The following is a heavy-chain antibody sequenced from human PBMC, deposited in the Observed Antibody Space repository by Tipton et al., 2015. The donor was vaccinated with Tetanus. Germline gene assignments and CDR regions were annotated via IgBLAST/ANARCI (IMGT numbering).Heavy chain of an antibody. Sequence: TLSLTCTVSGDSVRSGSYYWTWIRQPPGKGLEWIGYIFYTGSTNYNPSLKSRVTISADTSKNQFSLKLNSVTAADTAVYYCARDRGYYYASSGPFDYWGQGTLVTVSS. V-gene: IGHV4-61*01. CDR2: IFYTGST. CDR1: GDSVRSGSYY. D-gene: IGHD3-22*01. J-gene: IGHJ4*02. CDR3: ARDRGYYYASSGPFDY.